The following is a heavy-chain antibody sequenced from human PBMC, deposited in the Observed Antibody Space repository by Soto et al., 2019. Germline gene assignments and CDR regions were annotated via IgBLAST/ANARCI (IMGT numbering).Heavy chain of an antibody. CDR3: AKVGPSAYYYDSSGYFIGAFDI. CDR2: ISGSGGST. CDR1: GFTFSSYA. Sequence: PGGSLRLSCAASGFTFSSYAMSWVRQAPGKGLEWVSAISGSGGSTYYADSVKGRFTISRDNSKNTLYLQMNSLRAEDTAVYYCAKVGPSAYYYDSSGYFIGAFDIWGQGTMVT. V-gene: IGHV3-23*01. D-gene: IGHD3-22*01. J-gene: IGHJ3*02.